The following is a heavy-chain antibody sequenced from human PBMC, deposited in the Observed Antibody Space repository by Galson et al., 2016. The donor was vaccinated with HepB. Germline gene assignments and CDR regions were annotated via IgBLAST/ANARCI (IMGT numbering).Heavy chain of an antibody. V-gene: IGHV3-15*01. CDR3: TTSLRYFDWLLQTPVGFDY. J-gene: IGHJ4*02. CDR2: IKSKSDGGTT. Sequence: SLRLSCAASGFTFSNAWMTWVRQAPGKGLEWVGRIKSKSDGGTTDDAAPVKGRFTISRDDSKNTLFLQMNSLKIEDTAVYYCTTSLRYFDWLLQTPVGFDYWGQGTLVTVSS. CDR1: GFTFSNAW. D-gene: IGHD3-9*01.